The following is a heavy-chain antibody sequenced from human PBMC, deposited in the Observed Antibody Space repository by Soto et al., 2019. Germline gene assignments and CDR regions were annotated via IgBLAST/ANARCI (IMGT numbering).Heavy chain of an antibody. V-gene: IGHV3-7*01. J-gene: IGHJ4*02. CDR2: IKQDGSER. D-gene: IGHD6-19*01. CDR3: ARHSRGSSWF. Sequence: LRLSCAASGFSFSTSWMTWVRQAPGKGLEWVASIKQDGSERSYVDSVKGRFTISRDNAKSSVYLQMNSLRAEDTAVYYCARHSRGSSWFWGQESLVTV. CDR1: GFSFSTSW.